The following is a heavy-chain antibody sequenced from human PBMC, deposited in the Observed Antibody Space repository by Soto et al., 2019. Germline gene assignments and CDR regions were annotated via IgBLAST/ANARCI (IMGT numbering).Heavy chain of an antibody. Sequence: GGSLRLSCSASGFNFAAYTMSWVRLAPGKGLEWVGFIRRIAYGGTTDYAASVKGRFTISRDDSRKIVYLQMSRLKIEDTAVYYCSRSLAIDFDSWGQGTLVTVSS. CDR1: GFNFAAYT. V-gene: IGHV3-49*04. J-gene: IGHJ4*02. CDR2: IRRIAYGGTT. CDR3: SRSLAIDFDS.